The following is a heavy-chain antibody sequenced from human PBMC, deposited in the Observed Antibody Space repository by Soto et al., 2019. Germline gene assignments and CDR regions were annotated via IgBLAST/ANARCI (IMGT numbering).Heavy chain of an antibody. CDR1: GGSISSSSYY. CDR3: ARDISDIAAAGYGMDV. Sequence: PSETLSLTCTVSGGSISSSSYYWGWIRQPPGKGLEWIGYIYYSGSTNYNPSLKSRVTISVDTSKNQFSLKLSSVTAADTAVYYCARDISDIAAAGYGMDVWGQGTTVTVSS. J-gene: IGHJ6*02. D-gene: IGHD6-13*01. V-gene: IGHV4-61*01. CDR2: IYYSGST.